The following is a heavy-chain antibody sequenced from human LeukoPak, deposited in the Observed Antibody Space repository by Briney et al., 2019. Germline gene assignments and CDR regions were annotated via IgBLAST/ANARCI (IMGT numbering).Heavy chain of an antibody. CDR1: GDSMSGFY. Sequence: SETLSLTCVVSGDSMSGFYWSWIRQTPGKGPEWIGYIYYSGNTNYNPSLKSRVTLSIDTSKNQFSLKLSSVTAADTAMYYCARGDFWSGYWDYWGQGTLVTVSS. J-gene: IGHJ4*02. V-gene: IGHV4-59*01. D-gene: IGHD3-3*01. CDR2: IYYSGNT. CDR3: ARGDFWSGYWDY.